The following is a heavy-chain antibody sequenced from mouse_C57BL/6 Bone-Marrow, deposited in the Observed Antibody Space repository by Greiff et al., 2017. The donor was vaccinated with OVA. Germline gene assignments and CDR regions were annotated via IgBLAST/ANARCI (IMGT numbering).Heavy chain of an antibody. D-gene: IGHD2-3*01. Sequence: VKLMESGAELVRPGASVTLSCKASGYTFTDYEMHWVKQTPVHGLEWIGAIDPETGGTAYNQKFKGKAILTADKSSSTAYMELRSLTSDDSAVYYCTRSDDGYYRYWFAYWGQGTLVTVSA. CDR2: IDPETGGT. J-gene: IGHJ3*01. V-gene: IGHV1-15*01. CDR3: TRSDDGYYRYWFAY. CDR1: GYTFTDYE.